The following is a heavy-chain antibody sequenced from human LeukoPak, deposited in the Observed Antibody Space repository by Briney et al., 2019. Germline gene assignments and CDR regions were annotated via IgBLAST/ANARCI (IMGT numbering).Heavy chain of an antibody. V-gene: IGHV3-11*06. CDR2: ISSSSSYT. CDR3: ARGTGTTAYFDY. Sequence: GGSLRLSCAASGFTFSDFYMSWIRQAPGKGLEWVSYISSSSSYTKYADSVKGRFTISRDNAKSSLYLQVNSLRAEDTAVYYCARGTGTTAYFDYWGQGTLVTVSS. D-gene: IGHD1-1*01. CDR1: GFTFSDFY. J-gene: IGHJ4*02.